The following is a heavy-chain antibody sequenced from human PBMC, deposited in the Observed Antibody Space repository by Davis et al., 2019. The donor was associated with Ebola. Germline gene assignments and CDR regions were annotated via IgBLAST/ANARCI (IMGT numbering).Heavy chain of an antibody. V-gene: IGHV1-69*10. J-gene: IGHJ5*02. CDR1: GGTLSSYA. CDR3: ASYCSSTSCYPTMVWFDP. CDR2: IIPILGIA. D-gene: IGHD2-2*01. Sequence: SVKVSCKASGGTLSSYAISWVRQAPGQGLEWMGGIIPILGIANYAQKFQGRVTITADESTSTAYMELSSLRSEDTAVYYCASYCSSTSCYPTMVWFDPWGQGTLVTVSS.